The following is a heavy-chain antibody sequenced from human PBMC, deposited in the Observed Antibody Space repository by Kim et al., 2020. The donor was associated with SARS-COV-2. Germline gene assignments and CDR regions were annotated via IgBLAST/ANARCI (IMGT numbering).Heavy chain of an antibody. D-gene: IGHD5-18*01. CDR2: IYYSGST. CDR3: ARKLWLLNLSPGWFDP. J-gene: IGHJ5*02. Sequence: SETPSLTCTVSGGSISSGGYYWSWIRQHPGKGLEWIGYIYYSGSTYYNPSLKSRVTISVDTSKNQFSLKLSSVTAADTAVYYCARKLWLLNLSPGWFDPWGQGTLVTVSS. V-gene: IGHV4-31*03. CDR1: GGSISSGGYY.